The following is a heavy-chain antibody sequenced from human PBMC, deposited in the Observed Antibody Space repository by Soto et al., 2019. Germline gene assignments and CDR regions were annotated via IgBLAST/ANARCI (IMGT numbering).Heavy chain of an antibody. CDR3: ARDAPGVAPY. Sequence: SETLSLTCSVSGDSISTSTYYWGWIRQHPEKGLEWMGNINYRGTTNYNPALKSRILISIDTSKNQFSLRLTSVTAADTAVYYCARDAPGVAPYWGQGTLVTVSS. CDR1: GDSISTSTYY. V-gene: IGHV4-61*05. J-gene: IGHJ4*02. CDR2: INYRGTT. D-gene: IGHD2-15*01.